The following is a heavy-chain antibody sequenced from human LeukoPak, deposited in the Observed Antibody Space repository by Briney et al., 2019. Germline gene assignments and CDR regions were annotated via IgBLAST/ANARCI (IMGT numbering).Heavy chain of an antibody. Sequence: PGGSLRLSCAASGFTFSTYAMHWVRQAPGKGLEWVAVISFDGTNKYYADSVKGRFTISRDNSKNTLYLQMNSLRAEDTAVYYCAKGSSITIFGEVYYYYYMDVWGKGTTVTVSS. CDR3: AKGSSITIFGEVYYYYYMDV. J-gene: IGHJ6*03. CDR2: ISFDGTNK. V-gene: IGHV3-30-3*01. CDR1: GFTFSTYA. D-gene: IGHD3-3*01.